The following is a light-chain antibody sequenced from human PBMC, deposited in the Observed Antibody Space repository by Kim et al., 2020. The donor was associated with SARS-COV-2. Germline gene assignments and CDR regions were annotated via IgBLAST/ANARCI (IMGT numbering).Light chain of an antibody. CDR2: NDN. CDR3: GTWDVSLSGWV. J-gene: IGLJ3*02. CDR1: STNVGRYF. Sequence: QSVLTQPPSTSGTPGQRVTISCSGSSTNVGRYFVNWYQQLPGTAPTVFMYNDNQRRSWGAYRCSGARSATTAALAISWLQSEEEADYYCGTWDVSLSGWVFGGGTQLTVL. V-gene: IGLV1-44*01.